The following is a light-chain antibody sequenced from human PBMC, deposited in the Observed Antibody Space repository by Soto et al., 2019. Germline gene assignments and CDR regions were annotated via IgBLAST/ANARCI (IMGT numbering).Light chain of an antibody. CDR1: QTISSW. J-gene: IGKJ1*01. V-gene: IGKV1-5*03. CDR3: QHYNSYSEA. Sequence: DIQMTKSPSTLPGPVGHRVPITYRASQTISSWLAWYQQKPGKAPKLLIYKASTLKSGVPSRFSGSGSGTEFTLTISSLQPDDFATYYCQHYNSYSEAFGQGTKVDIK. CDR2: KAS.